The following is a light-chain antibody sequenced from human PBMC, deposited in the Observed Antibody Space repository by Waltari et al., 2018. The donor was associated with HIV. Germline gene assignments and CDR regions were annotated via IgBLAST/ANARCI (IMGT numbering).Light chain of an antibody. V-gene: IGLV2-8*01. CDR2: EVT. CDR3: FSYAGDNMGV. Sequence: QSALTQPPSASGSPGQSVTISCAGSSADIGGYDFVSWFQQYPGQAPKLIIYEVTKRPPGVPDRFSGTKSGNTASLTVSRLQPDDEADYYCFSYAGDNMGVFGIGTRVTVL. CDR1: SADIGGYDF. J-gene: IGLJ1*01.